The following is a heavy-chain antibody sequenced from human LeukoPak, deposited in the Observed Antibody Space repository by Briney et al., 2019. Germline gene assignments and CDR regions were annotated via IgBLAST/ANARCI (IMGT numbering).Heavy chain of an antibody. CDR1: GYTFTCYY. CDR3: ARDLPAGYSSGWTAHYYYYGTDV. CDR2: INPSGGST. D-gene: IGHD6-19*01. Sequence: ASVKVSCKASGYTFTCYYMHWVRQAPGQGLEWMGIINPSGGSTSYAQKFQGRVTMTRDTSTSTVYMELSSLRSEDTAVYSCARDLPAGYSSGWTAHYYYYGTDVWSQGTTVTVSS. J-gene: IGHJ6*02. V-gene: IGHV1-46*01.